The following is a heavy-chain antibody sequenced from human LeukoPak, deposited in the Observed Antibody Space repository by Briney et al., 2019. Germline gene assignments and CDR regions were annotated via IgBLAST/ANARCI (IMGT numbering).Heavy chain of an antibody. CDR2: ITSEGSST. D-gene: IGHD2-2*01. CDR1: GFTFSSYW. Sequence: GGSLRLSCAASGFTFSSYWMHWVRQVPGKGLVWVSRITSEGSSTSYADSVKGRFTISRDNAKNTLYLQMNSLRAEDTALYYCAKDGEYCTSTSCYPDYFDYWGQGTLVTVSS. V-gene: IGHV3-74*01. J-gene: IGHJ4*02. CDR3: AKDGEYCTSTSCYPDYFDY.